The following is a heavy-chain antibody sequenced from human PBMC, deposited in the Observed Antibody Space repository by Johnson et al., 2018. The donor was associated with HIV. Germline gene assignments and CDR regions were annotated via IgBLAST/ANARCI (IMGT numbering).Heavy chain of an antibody. CDR3: AKVRCGGDCLDAFDI. CDR2: ISWNSGSI. D-gene: IGHD2-21*02. V-gene: IGHV3-9*01. Sequence: VQLVESGGGVVQPGRSLRLSCAASGFTFDDYAMHWVRQAPGKGLEWVSGISWNSGSIGYADSVKGRFTISRDNAKNSLYLQMNSLRTEDTAVYYCAKVRCGGDCLDAFDIWGQGTMVTVSS. J-gene: IGHJ3*02. CDR1: GFTFDDYA.